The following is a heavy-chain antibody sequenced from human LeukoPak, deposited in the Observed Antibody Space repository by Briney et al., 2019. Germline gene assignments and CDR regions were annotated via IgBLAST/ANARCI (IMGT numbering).Heavy chain of an antibody. CDR1: GFTFSSYG. CDR3: AKKALAHDAFDI. Sequence: PGGSLRLSCAASGFTFSSYGMHWVRQAPGKGLEWVSAISGSGGSTYYADSVKGRFTISRDNSKNTLYLQMNSLRAEDTAVYYCAKKALAHDAFDIWGQGTMVTVSS. CDR2: ISGSGGST. J-gene: IGHJ3*02. D-gene: IGHD3-3*02. V-gene: IGHV3-23*01.